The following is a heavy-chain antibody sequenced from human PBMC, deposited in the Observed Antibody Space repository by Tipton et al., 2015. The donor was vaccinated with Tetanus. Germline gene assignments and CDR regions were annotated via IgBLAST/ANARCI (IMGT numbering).Heavy chain of an antibody. J-gene: IGHJ5*02. CDR3: ARVDDSVWGSPFDP. CDR2: IYHSGTA. D-gene: IGHD3-16*01. Sequence: TLSLTCDVSGGSLGSDGYSWGWIRQPPGKGLEYIGYIYHSGTASYNPSLKSRATISIDTSKNQFSLKLSSVTAADTAVYYCARVDDSVWGSPFDPWGQGVLVTVSS. V-gene: IGHV4-30-2*05. CDR1: GGSLGSDGYS.